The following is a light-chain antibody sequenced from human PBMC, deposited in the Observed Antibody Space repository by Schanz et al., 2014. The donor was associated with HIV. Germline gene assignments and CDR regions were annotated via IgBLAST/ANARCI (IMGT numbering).Light chain of an antibody. V-gene: IGLV2-14*03. J-gene: IGLJ2*01. Sequence: QSALTQPASVSGSPGQSITISCTGTSSDVGVYNYVSWYQQHPGKAPKLMIYDVNNRPSGVSNRFSGSKSGYTASLTISGLQADDEADYYCSSYTTSSTLVFGGGTQLTVL. CDR1: SSDVGVYNY. CDR2: DVN. CDR3: SSYTTSSTLV.